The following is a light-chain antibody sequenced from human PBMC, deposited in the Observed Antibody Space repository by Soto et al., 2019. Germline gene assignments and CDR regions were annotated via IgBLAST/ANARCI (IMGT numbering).Light chain of an antibody. CDR1: TGDIGACNY. V-gene: IGLV2-8*01. CDR2: EVT. J-gene: IGLJ1*01. Sequence: QSVLTQPPSACGSPVQSVTISCTRTTGDIGACNYVSWYQQRPGKAPKLIIYEVTRRPSGGPDRIFASKSDRTASLTVSGLQAEDEADYYCSSFAGPNSFVFGTGTKVTGL. CDR3: SSFAGPNSFV.